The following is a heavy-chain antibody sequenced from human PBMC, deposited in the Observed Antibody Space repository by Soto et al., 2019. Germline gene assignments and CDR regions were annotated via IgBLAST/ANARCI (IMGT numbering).Heavy chain of an antibody. Sequence: QVQLVQSGDDVKEPGASVKVSCKASGYIFTNYGINWVRQAPGQGLEWIAWISPYNGDTRCAQKFQDRVTLTTDISTTTAYMEVRTLTSDDTAVYYCARDFDPWGQGTLVTVSS. J-gene: IGHJ5*02. CDR3: ARDFDP. CDR1: GYIFTNYG. CDR2: ISPYNGDT. V-gene: IGHV1-18*01.